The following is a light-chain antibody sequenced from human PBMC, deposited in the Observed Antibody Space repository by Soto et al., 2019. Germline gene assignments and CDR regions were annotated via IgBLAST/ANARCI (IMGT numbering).Light chain of an antibody. CDR2: EVT. Sequence: QSVLTQPASVSGSPGQSITISCTGTSSDVGGYNYVSWYQQHPDKAPKLMIYEVTNRPSGVSNRFSGSKSGNTASLTISGLQAEDEGDYYCSSYTSTTILVFGGGTKLTVL. CDR3: SSYTSTTILV. V-gene: IGLV2-14*01. J-gene: IGLJ3*02. CDR1: SSDVGGYNY.